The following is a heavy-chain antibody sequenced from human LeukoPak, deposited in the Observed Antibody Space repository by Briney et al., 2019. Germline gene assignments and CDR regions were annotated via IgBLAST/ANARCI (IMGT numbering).Heavy chain of an antibody. CDR1: GYTFTSYG. V-gene: IGHV1-18*01. J-gene: IGHJ3*02. Sequence: ASVKVSCKASGYTFTSYGISWARQAPGQGLEWMGWISAYNGNTNYAQKLQGRVTMTTDTSTSTANMELRSLRSDDTAVYYCARDSGITNMFGGGRGSALEEPNDVFDIWGQGTMVIVSS. CDR2: ISAYNGNT. D-gene: IGHD3-16*01. CDR3: ARDSGITNMFGGGRGSALEEPNDVFDI.